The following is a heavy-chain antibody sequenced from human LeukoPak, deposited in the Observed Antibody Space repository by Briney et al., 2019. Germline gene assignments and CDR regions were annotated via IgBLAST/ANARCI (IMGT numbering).Heavy chain of an antibody. J-gene: IGHJ5*02. Sequence: GGSLRLSCAASGFTVSSNYMSGVRQAPGKGLEWVSVIYSGGSTYYADSVKGRFTISRDNSKNTLYLQMNSLRAEDTAVYYCARNPWFGELSWFDPWGQGTLVTVSS. D-gene: IGHD3-10*01. CDR2: IYSGGST. CDR3: ARNPWFGELSWFDP. CDR1: GFTVSSNY. V-gene: IGHV3-66*01.